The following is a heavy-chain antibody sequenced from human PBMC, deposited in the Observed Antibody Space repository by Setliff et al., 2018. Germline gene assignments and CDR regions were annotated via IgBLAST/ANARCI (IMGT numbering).Heavy chain of an antibody. J-gene: IGHJ5*02. CDR2: ISNDGSSI. CDR1: GFTFNKYA. CDR3: VPGRGS. Sequence: PGGSLRLSCATSGFTFNKYAMTWVRQAPGKGLEWVSIISNDGSSIYYIDSVRGRFTISRDNAQKTLYLHMNNPRAGDTAVFYCVPGRGSWGQGALVTVSS. V-gene: IGHV3-23*03. D-gene: IGHD6-25*01.